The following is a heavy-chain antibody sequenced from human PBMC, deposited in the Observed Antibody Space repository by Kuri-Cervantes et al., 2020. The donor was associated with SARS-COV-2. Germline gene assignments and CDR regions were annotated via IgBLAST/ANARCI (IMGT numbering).Heavy chain of an antibody. V-gene: IGHV1-2*02. CDR2: ISAYNGST. CDR3: ARDYYYDSSGYFFDP. J-gene: IGHJ5*02. D-gene: IGHD3-22*01. Sequence: ASVKVSCKVSGNTLTELPLHWVRQAPGQGLEWMGWISAYNGSTNYAQKLQGRVTMTRDTSISTAYMELSRLRSDDTAVYYCARDYYYDSSGYFFDPWGQGTLVTVSS. CDR1: GNTLTELP.